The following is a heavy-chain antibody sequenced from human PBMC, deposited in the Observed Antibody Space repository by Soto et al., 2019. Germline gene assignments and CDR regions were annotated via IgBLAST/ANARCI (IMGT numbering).Heavy chain of an antibody. CDR2: MWDGGENR. V-gene: IGHV3-33*01. CDR1: GFALTTYG. J-gene: IGHJ6*02. D-gene: IGHD3-3*02. CDR3: ARDLKLAELWDYAMDL. Sequence: QVQLVESGGGVVQPGRSLKLSCAASGFALTTYGMHWVRQAPGKGLEWVAVMWDGGENRYYARSVKGRFTISRDESQNTLYLQMNSLKSEDTAVYYCARDLKLAELWDYAMDLWGHGTTVTVSS.